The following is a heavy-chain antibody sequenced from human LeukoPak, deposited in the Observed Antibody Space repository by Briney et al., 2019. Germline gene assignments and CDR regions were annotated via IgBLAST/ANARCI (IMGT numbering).Heavy chain of an antibody. V-gene: IGHV4-34*01. D-gene: IGHD1-14*01. CDR3: ARGDRPGYDY. J-gene: IGHJ4*02. Sequence: KPSETLSLTCAVYGGSFSGYYWSWIRQPPGKGLEWIGEINHSGSTNYNPSLKSRVTISVDTSKNQFSLKLSPVTAADTAVYYCARGDRPGYDYWGQGTLVTVSS. CDR1: GGSFSGYY. CDR2: INHSGST.